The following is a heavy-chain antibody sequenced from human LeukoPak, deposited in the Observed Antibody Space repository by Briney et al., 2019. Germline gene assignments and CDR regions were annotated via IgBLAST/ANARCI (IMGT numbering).Heavy chain of an antibody. CDR2: ISGYDGNT. Sequence: GASVKVSCKASGYTFTSYGITWVRQAPGQGLEWMGWISGYDGNTRYAPNLQDRVTMTIDTSTTTAYVELRNLRSDDTAVYYCARGGHGLYCDPWGQGTMVTVSA. CDR3: ARGGHGLYCDP. V-gene: IGHV1-18*01. CDR1: GYTFTSYG. D-gene: IGHD2-15*01. J-gene: IGHJ5*02.